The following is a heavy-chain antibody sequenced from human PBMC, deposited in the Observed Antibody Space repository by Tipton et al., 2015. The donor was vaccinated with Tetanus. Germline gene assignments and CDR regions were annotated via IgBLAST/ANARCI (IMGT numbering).Heavy chain of an antibody. CDR3: ATVGAGLRRREGPLDS. D-gene: IGHD1-1*01. CDR1: GNTFSSST. CDR2: IVPLFGSA. Sequence: QVQLVQPGAGVKKPGSSMRLSCKASGNTFSSSTLSWVRQAPGHGLEWMGMIVPLFGSAYYAQKFQDRVTITADKSASTAYLDLRSLKSDATAVYYCATVGAGLRRREGPLDSWGQGTMVTVSS. V-gene: IGHV1-69*06. J-gene: IGHJ3*02.